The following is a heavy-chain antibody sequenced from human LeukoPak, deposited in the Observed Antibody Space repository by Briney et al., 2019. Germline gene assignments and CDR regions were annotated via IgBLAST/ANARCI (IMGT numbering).Heavy chain of an antibody. CDR2: ISSSGSYI. D-gene: IGHD3-10*01. V-gene: IGHV3-21*01. J-gene: IGHJ6*02. CDR1: GFTLSSYS. CDR3: ARDRNYLAPSYYYYGMDV. Sequence: GGSLRLSCAASGFTLSSYSMSWVRQAPGKGLEWVSSISSSGSYIYYGDSVKGRFIISRDNAKNSVYLQMNSLRAEDTAVYYCARDRNYLAPSYYYYGMDVWGQGTLVTVSS.